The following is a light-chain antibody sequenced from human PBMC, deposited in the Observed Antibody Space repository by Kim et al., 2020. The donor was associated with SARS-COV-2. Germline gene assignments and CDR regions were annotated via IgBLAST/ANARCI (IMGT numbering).Light chain of an antibody. CDR2: AAS. Sequence: DVQMTQSPSSVSASVGDTVTITCRASQGIASWLAWYQRKPGKAPKLLIYAASALQSGVSSRLSGSGSGREFTLTIRSLQPEDVATYFCQQSNNFPITFGQGTRLEIK. CDR1: QGIASW. J-gene: IGKJ5*01. V-gene: IGKV1-12*01. CDR3: QQSNNFPIT.